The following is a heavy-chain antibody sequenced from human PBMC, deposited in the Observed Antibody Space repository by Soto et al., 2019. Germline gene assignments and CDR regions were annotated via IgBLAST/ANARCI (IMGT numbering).Heavy chain of an antibody. Sequence: EVQLVESGGGLVQPGGSLRLSCEASGFTFRNYDMHWVRQGTGKGLEWVSGISAAGDPDYADSVEGRFTISRENAQNSFFLQMNSLRVEDTAVYYCTRGTDLRHCTGYSCPGIDVWGQGTTVTVSS. V-gene: IGHV3-13*05. CDR3: TRGTDLRHCTGYSCPGIDV. D-gene: IGHD2-8*02. J-gene: IGHJ6*02. CDR2: ISAAGDP. CDR1: GFTFRNYD.